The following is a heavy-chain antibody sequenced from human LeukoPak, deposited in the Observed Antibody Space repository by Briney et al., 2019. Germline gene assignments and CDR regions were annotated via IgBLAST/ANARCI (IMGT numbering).Heavy chain of an antibody. CDR1: GFNFSDYS. J-gene: IGHJ4*02. Sequence: PGGSLRLSCAASGFNFSDYSMTWVRQAPGKGLEWVSSINGASDYIYYADSVKGRFTIARDNAKNSVYLEMHSLRPEDTAVYYCARDPEYGDYVDYWGQGTLVTVSS. CDR3: ARDPEYGDYVDY. D-gene: IGHD4-17*01. CDR2: INGASDYI. V-gene: IGHV3-21*01.